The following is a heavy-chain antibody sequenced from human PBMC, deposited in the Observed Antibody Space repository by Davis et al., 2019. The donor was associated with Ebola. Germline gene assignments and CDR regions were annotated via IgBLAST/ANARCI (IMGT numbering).Heavy chain of an antibody. J-gene: IGHJ5*02. Sequence: PSETLSLTCTVSGGSISSSSYYWGWIRQPPGKGLEWIGSIYYSGSTYYNPSLKSRVTISVDTSKNQFSLKLSSVTAADTAVYYCASTDYSPAPYSPWGQGTLVTVSS. CDR1: GGSISSSSYY. CDR3: ASTDYSPAPYSP. V-gene: IGHV4-39*01. D-gene: IGHD4-11*01. CDR2: IYYSGST.